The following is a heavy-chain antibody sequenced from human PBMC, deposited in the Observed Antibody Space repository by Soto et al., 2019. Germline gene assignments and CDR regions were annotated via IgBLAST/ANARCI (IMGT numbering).Heavy chain of an antibody. Sequence: SETLSLTCAVYGGSFSGYYWSWIRQPPGKGLEWIGEINHSGSTNYNPSLKSRVTISVDTSKNQFSLRLSSVTAADTAVYYCARAQVYGSGSYYNDYWGQGTLVTVSS. V-gene: IGHV4-34*01. D-gene: IGHD3-10*01. CDR2: INHSGST. CDR3: ARAQVYGSGSYYNDY. CDR1: GGSFSGYY. J-gene: IGHJ4*02.